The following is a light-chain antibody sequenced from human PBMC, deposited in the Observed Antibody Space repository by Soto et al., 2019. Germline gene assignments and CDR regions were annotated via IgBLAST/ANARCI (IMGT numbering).Light chain of an antibody. J-gene: IGKJ2*01. Sequence: EIVLTQSPATLSLSPGERATLSCRASQSVSSKLAWYQQKPGQAPRLLIYGASTRATGIPARFSGSGSGTEFTLSISSLQSEDFAVYYCQQYNNWPQTFGQGTKVDIK. CDR3: QQYNNWPQT. CDR2: GAS. V-gene: IGKV3-15*01. CDR1: QSVSSK.